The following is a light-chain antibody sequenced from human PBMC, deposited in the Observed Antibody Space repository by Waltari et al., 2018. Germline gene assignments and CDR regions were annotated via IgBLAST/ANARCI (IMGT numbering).Light chain of an antibody. J-gene: IGKJ1*01. CDR1: QSVGRT. CDR3: QHYVRLPAT. Sequence: EIVLTQSPGTLSLSPGERATLSCRASQSVGRTLAWYQQKPGQAPRLLIYGASSRATDIPDRFSGSGSGTDFSLTIKRLEPEDFAVYFCQHYVRLPATFGQGTKVEIK. CDR2: GAS. V-gene: IGKV3-20*01.